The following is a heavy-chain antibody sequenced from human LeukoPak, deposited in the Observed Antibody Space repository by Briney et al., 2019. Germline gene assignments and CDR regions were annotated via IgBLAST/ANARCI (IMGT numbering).Heavy chain of an antibody. Sequence: PGRSLRLSCAAPGFTFSSYAMHWGRQAPGKGLEREAVISYDGSNKYYADSVKGRFTISADNSKNTLYLQMNSLRAEDTAVYYCARELSVRGVIRYYGMDVWGKGTTVTVSS. D-gene: IGHD3-10*01. CDR2: ISYDGSNK. CDR1: GFTFSSYA. CDR3: ARELSVRGVIRYYGMDV. V-gene: IGHV3-30*04. J-gene: IGHJ6*04.